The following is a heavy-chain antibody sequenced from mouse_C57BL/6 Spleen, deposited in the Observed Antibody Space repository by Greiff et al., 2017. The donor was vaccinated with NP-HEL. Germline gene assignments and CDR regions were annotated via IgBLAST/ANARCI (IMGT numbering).Heavy chain of an antibody. J-gene: IGHJ2*01. CDR1: GYTFTSYW. V-gene: IGHV1-52*01. D-gene: IGHD2-3*01. CDR2: IDPSDSAT. CDR3: ARYDGYYLDD. Sequence: QVQLQQPGAELVRPGSSVKLSCKASGYTFTSYWMHWVKQRPIQGLEWIGNIDPSDSATHYNQKFKDKATLTVDKSSSTAYMQLSSLTSEDSAVYYCARYDGYYLDDWGQGTTLTVSS.